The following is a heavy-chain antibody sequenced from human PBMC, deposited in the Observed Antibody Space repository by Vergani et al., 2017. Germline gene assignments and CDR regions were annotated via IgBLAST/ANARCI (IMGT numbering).Heavy chain of an antibody. V-gene: IGHV4-39*01. CDR3: ASKRGACRAAYCHSYDF. CDR1: GDSVISTDYH. CDR2: MDYSGST. Sequence: QVQLQESGPGLVKPSETLSLTCTVSGDSVISTDYHWCWIRQPPGKGLEWIGIMDYSGSTSYNPSLESRISISFETPKNQFSLRLTSGTAADTAVYYCASKRGACRAAYCHSYDFWGPGTLVGVSS. D-gene: IGHD2-15*01. J-gene: IGHJ4*02.